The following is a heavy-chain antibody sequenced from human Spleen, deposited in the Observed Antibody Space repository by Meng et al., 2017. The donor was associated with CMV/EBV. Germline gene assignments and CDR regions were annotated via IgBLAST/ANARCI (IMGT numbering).Heavy chain of an antibody. CDR1: GFTFSSYS. J-gene: IGHJ4*02. V-gene: IGHV3-9*01. Sequence: SLKISCAASGFTFSSYSMNWVRQAPGKGLEWVSGISWNSGNVDYADSVKGRFTISRDNAKNSLYLQMNSLRAEDAALYYCAREWLLYPLFDYWGQGTLVTVSS. D-gene: IGHD3-3*01. CDR2: ISWNSGNV. CDR3: AREWLLYPLFDY.